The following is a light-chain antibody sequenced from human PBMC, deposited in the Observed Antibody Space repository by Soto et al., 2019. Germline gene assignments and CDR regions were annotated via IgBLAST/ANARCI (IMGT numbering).Light chain of an antibody. CDR3: QQANAFT. V-gene: IGKV1-12*02. CDR1: QVVSSW. Sequence: DIQMTQSPSSVSASVGDRVTITCRASQVVSSWLAWYQQKPGKAPKLLIYATTSLQSGVPSRFSGSRSGTDFTLTITSLQPEDFATYYCQQANAFTFGGGTKVEIK. CDR2: ATT. J-gene: IGKJ4*01.